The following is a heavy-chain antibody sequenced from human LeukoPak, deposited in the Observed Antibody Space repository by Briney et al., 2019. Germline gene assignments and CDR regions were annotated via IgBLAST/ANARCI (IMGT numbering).Heavy chain of an antibody. D-gene: IGHD6-13*01. V-gene: IGHV1-2*02. Sequence: ASVKVSCKASGYTFTGYYMHWVRQAPGQGLEWMGWINPNSGGTNYAQKFQGRVTMTRDTSISTAYMELSRRRSDDTAVYYCAGTGYSSSWQIDYWGQGTLVTVSS. CDR3: AGTGYSSSWQIDY. CDR2: INPNSGGT. J-gene: IGHJ4*02. CDR1: GYTFTGYY.